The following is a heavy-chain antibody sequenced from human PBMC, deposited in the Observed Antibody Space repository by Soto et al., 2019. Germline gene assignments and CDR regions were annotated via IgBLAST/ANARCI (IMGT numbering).Heavy chain of an antibody. J-gene: IGHJ6*02. CDR3: ARARMQLWPNYYDDGLDV. CDR1: GFTFSSYG. D-gene: IGHD5-18*01. Sequence: PGGSLRLSCAASGFTFSSYGMHWVRQAPGKGLEWVAVISYGGSNKYYADSVKGRFTITRDNSKNTLYFQLNSLKAEDTAVYYCARARMQLWPNYYDDGLDVWGQGTTVTVSS. V-gene: IGHV3-30*03. CDR2: ISYGGSNK.